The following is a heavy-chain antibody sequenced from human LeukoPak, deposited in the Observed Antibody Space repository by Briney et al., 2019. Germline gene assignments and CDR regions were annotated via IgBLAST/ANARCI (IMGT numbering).Heavy chain of an antibody. CDR2: IISDGSSA. CDR1: GFTFSDYW. CDR3: ARGYSSSWYYFDY. D-gene: IGHD6-13*01. J-gene: IGHJ4*02. Sequence: GGSLRLSCAASGFTFSDYWMHWVRQAPGQGLVWVSRIISDGSSATYADSVKGRFTISRDNAKSTLYLQMNSLRAEDTAVYYCARGYSSSWYYFDYWGQGTLVTVSS. V-gene: IGHV3-74*01.